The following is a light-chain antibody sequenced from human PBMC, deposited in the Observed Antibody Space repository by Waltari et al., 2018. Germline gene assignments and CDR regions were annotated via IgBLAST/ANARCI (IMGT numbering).Light chain of an antibody. CDR1: SRDIGSYNV. CDR2: EVI. V-gene: IGLV2-23*02. Sequence: QSALPQPASVSGSPGQSITISCTGRSRDIGSYNVVSWYQHHPGKAPKLVIYEVINRPAWVCNRFSGSKSGNTASLTISGLQAEDEADYYCCSYAGSVVFGGGTKLTVL. CDR3: CSYAGSVV. J-gene: IGLJ2*01.